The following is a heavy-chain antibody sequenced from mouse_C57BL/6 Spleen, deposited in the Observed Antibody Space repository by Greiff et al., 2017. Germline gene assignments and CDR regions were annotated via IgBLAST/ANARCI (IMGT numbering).Heavy chain of an antibody. D-gene: IGHD1-1*01. J-gene: IGHJ1*03. CDR2: IYPGSGST. V-gene: IGHV1-55*01. Sequence: QVQLQQPGAELVKPGASVKMSCKASGYTFTSYWITWVKQRPGQGLEWIGDIYPGSGSTNYNEKFKSKATLTVDTSSSTAYMQLSSLTSEGSAVYYCARSGITTVVSYWYFDVWGTGTTVTVSS. CDR1: GYTFTSYW. CDR3: ARSGITTVVSYWYFDV.